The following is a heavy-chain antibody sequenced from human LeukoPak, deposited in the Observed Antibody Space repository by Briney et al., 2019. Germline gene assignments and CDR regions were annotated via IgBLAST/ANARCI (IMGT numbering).Heavy chain of an antibody. J-gene: IGHJ3*01. CDR3: ARAGDLIVVAMGAFDV. D-gene: IGHD2-15*01. CDR2: IYHGGST. CDR1: GGSISSGGYS. Sequence: SETLSLTCAVSGGSISSGGYSWSWIRQPPGKGLEWIGYIYHGGSTNYNLSLKSRVTISVDRSKNQFSLKLNSVTAADTALYYCARAGDLIVVAMGAFDVWGQGTMVTVSS. V-gene: IGHV4-30-2*01.